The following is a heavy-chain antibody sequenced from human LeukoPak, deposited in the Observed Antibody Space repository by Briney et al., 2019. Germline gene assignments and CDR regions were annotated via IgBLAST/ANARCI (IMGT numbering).Heavy chain of an antibody. CDR2: ITQGGSEK. CDR3: ARDVGDL. CDR1: GFTFSTYW. Sequence: GGSLRLSCAPSGFTFSTYWMGWVRRAPGKGLEWLANITQGGSEKYYVDSVKGRFTISRDNAKNSLFLQMNSLRAEDTAVYYCARDVGDLWGQGTLVTVSS. J-gene: IGHJ4*02. V-gene: IGHV3-7*01. D-gene: IGHD2-21*02.